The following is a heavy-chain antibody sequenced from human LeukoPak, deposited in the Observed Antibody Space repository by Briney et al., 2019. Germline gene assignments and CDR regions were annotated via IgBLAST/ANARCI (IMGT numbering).Heavy chain of an antibody. D-gene: IGHD3-3*01. J-gene: IGHJ4*02. CDR3: ARSGYSNFDY. Sequence: SQTVSLTCTVSGGSLSSGTDYWSWIRQSAGKGLEWIGRIYASGSTNYNPSLKSRVTISVDTSKNQFSLKLSSVTAADTAVYYCARSGYSNFDYWGQGTLVTVSS. CDR2: IYASGST. CDR1: GGSLSSGTDY. V-gene: IGHV4-61*02.